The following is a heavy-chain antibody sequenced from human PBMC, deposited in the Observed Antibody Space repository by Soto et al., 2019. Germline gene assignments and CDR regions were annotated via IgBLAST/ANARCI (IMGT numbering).Heavy chain of an antibody. D-gene: IGHD6-19*01. CDR1: GFTFSSYG. J-gene: IGHJ4*02. CDR3: ARDWIAVAGLDY. Sequence: GGSLRLSCAASGFTFSSYGMDWVRQAPGKGLEWVAVIWYDGSNKYYADSVKGRFTISRDNSKNTLYLQMNSLRAEDTAVYYCARDWIAVAGLDYWGQGALVTVSS. CDR2: IWYDGSNK. V-gene: IGHV3-33*01.